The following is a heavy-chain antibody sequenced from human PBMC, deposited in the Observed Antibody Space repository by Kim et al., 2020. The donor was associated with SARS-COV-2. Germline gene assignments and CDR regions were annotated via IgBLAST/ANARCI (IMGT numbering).Heavy chain of an antibody. CDR2: ISTYNGNT. Sequence: ASVKVSCKASGYILTSYGISWVRQAPGQGLEWMGWISTYNGNTDYAQKFQGRVTMTTDTSTSTAYMEMRSLRSDDTAVYYCARDEIAAAHGGNYGMDVWGQGTTVTVSS. CDR1: GYILTSYG. J-gene: IGHJ6*02. V-gene: IGHV1-18*01. CDR3: ARDEIAAAHGGNYGMDV. D-gene: IGHD6-13*01.